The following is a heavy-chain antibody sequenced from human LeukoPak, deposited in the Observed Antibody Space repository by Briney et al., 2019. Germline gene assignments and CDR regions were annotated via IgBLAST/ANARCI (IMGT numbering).Heavy chain of an antibody. D-gene: IGHD5-24*01. CDR2: IYYSGST. V-gene: IGHV4-39*07. CDR3: ARVVLPKLNYGMDV. CDR1: GGSISSSSYY. Sequence: SETLSLTCTVSGGSISSSSYYRGWIRQPPGKGLEWIGSIYYSGSTYYNPSLKSRVTISVDTSKNQFSLKLSSVTAADTAVYYCARVVLPKLNYGMDVWGQGTTVTVSS. J-gene: IGHJ6*02.